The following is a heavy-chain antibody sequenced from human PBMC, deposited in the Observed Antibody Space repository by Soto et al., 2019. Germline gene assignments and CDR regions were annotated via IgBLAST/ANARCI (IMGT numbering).Heavy chain of an antibody. J-gene: IGHJ4*02. CDR3: ARQGYSSSSLASDY. D-gene: IGHD6-6*01. V-gene: IGHV4-39*01. CDR1: GGSISSSSYY. CDR2: IYYSGST. Sequence: QLQLQESGPGLVKPSETLSLTCTVSGGSISSSSYYWGWIRQPPGKGLEWIGSIYYSGSTYYNPSLKSRVTISVDTSKNQFSLKLSSVTTADTAVYYCARQGYSSSSLASDYWGQGTLVTVSS.